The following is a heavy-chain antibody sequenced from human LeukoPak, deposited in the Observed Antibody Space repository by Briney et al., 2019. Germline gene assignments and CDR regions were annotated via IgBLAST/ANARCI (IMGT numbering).Heavy chain of an antibody. CDR1: GGSIFANY. CDR2: IYHSGSA. J-gene: IGHJ4*02. D-gene: IGHD1-7*01. Sequence: SETLSLTCTVSGGSIFANYWTWIRQPPGKGLEWIGNIYHSGSAYYNPSLKSRVTISMDTSKNQFSLRLSSVTAADTAVYYCARDSIHRRTTPFDFWGQGTLVTVSS. V-gene: IGHV4-38-2*02. CDR3: ARDSIHRRTTPFDF.